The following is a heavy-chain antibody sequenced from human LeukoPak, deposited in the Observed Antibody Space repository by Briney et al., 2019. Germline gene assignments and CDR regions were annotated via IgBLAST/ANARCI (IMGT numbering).Heavy chain of an antibody. CDR2: IIPIFGTA. D-gene: IGHD2-2*01. CDR1: GGTFSSYA. CDR3: ASTIVVVPAAIPYYYGMDV. V-gene: IGHV1-69*06. J-gene: IGHJ6*04. Sequence: SVKVSCKASGGTFSSYAVSWVRQAPGQGLEWMGGIIPIFGTANYAQKFQGRVTITADKSTSTAYMELSSLRSEDTAVYYCASTIVVVPAAIPYYYGMDVWGKGTTVTVSS.